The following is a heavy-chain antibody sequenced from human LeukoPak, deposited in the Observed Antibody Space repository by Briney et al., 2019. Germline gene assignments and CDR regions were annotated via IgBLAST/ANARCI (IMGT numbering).Heavy chain of an antibody. CDR1: GGTFSSYA. CDR2: ISAYNGNT. J-gene: IGHJ4*02. V-gene: IGHV1-18*01. D-gene: IGHD3-22*01. CDR3: AREDLGRYYDSSGVDY. Sequence: ASVKVSCKASGGTFSSYAISWVRQAPGQGLEWMGWISAYNGNTNYAQKLQGRVTMTTDTSTSTAYMELRSLRSDDTAVYYCAREDLGRYYDSSGVDYWGQGTLVTVSS.